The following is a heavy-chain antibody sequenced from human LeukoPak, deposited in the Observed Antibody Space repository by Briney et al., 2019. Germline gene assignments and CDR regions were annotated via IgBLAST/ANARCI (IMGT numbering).Heavy chain of an antibody. CDR2: IFSGGGR. CDR3: AGYDDTSGSHAFDI. D-gene: IGHD3-22*01. Sequence: PGGSLRLSCAASGFTFSSYAMSWVRQAPGKGLEWVSVIFSGGGRNYADSVKGRFTISRDNSKNTLYLQMNSLRAEDTAVYYCAGYDDTSGSHAFDIWGQGTMVTVSS. V-gene: IGHV3-53*01. CDR1: GFTFSSYA. J-gene: IGHJ3*02.